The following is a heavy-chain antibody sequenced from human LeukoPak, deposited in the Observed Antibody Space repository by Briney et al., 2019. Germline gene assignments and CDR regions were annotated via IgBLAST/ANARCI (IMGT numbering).Heavy chain of an antibody. CDR1: GFTFSSYW. CDR2: IKGDGSST. V-gene: IGHV3-74*01. J-gene: IGHJ4*02. CDR3: ARDGYSFGHDFDY. Sequence: GGSLRLSCAASGFTFSSYWMHWGRHTPGKGPVWVSRIKGDGSSTSYADSVKGRFTISRDNAKNTLYLQMNSLRAEDTAVYYCARDGYSFGHDFDYWGQGTLVTVSS. D-gene: IGHD5-18*01.